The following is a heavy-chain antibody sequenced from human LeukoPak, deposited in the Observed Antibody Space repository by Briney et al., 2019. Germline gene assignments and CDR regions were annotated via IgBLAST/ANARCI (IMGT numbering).Heavy chain of an antibody. V-gene: IGHV3-30-3*01. CDR2: ISDDGSNK. D-gene: IGHD3-22*01. CDR3: ARDRAGYYDSSGPLDY. CDR1: EFTFSTYA. Sequence: GGSLRLSCAASEFTFSTYAMHWVRQAPGKGLGWVAVISDDGSNKYYADSVKGRFTISRDNSKSTLYLQMNNLRADDTAVYSCARDRAGYYDSSGPLDYWGQGTLVTVSS. J-gene: IGHJ4*02.